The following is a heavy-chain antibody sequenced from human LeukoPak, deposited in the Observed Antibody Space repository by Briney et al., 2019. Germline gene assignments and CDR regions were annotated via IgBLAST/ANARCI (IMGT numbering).Heavy chain of an antibody. CDR1: GFXFSSYA. CDR2: ISGSGSTT. D-gene: IGHD2-2*01. Sequence: GGSLRLSCAASGFXFSSYATSWVRQAPGKGLEWGSTISGSGSTTYYADSVKGRFTISRDNSKNTLYLQMNSLRAEDTAVYYCAKDTSRLYYYYGMDVWGQGTTVTVSS. CDR3: AKDTSRLYYYYGMDV. J-gene: IGHJ6*02. V-gene: IGHV3-23*01.